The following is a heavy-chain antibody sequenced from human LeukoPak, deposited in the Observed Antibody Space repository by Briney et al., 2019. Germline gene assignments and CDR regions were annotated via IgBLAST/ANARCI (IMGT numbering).Heavy chain of an antibody. CDR3: ARVIAVGLRTFHFDY. V-gene: IGHV1-18*01. Sequence: ASVKVSCKASGYTFTSYGISWVRQAPGQGLEWMGWISAYNGNTNYAQKLQGRVTMTTDTSTSTAYMELRSLRSDDTAVYYCARVIAVGLRTFHFDYWGQGTLVTVSS. D-gene: IGHD6-19*01. CDR1: GYTFTSYG. J-gene: IGHJ4*02. CDR2: ISAYNGNT.